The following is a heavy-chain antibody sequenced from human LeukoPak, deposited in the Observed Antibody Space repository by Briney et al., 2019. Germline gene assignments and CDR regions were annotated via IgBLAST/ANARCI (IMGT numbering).Heavy chain of an antibody. D-gene: IGHD5-18*01. CDR2: ISSSSRYI. J-gene: IGHJ5*02. CDR3: ARDFRAAMVSDWFDP. V-gene: IGHV3-21*01. CDR1: GFTFSSYT. Sequence: GGSLRLSCAASGFTFSSYTMNWVRQAPGKGLEWVSSISSSSRYIYYADSVKGRFTISRDNAKNSLYLQMNSLRADDTAVYYCARDFRAAMVSDWFDPWGQGTLVTVSS.